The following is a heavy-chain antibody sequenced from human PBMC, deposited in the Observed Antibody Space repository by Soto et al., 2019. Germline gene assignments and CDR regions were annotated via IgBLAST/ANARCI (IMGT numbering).Heavy chain of an antibody. V-gene: IGHV4-34*01. CDR3: ARASVVVPAAMLGDWFDP. CDR1: GGSFSGYY. D-gene: IGHD2-2*01. CDR2: INHSGST. J-gene: IGHJ5*02. Sequence: SETLSLTCAVYGGSFSGYYWSWIRQPPGEGLEWIGEINHSGSTNYNPSLKSRVTISVDTSKNQFSLKLSSVTAADTAVYYCARASVVVPAAMLGDWFDPWGQGTLVTVSS.